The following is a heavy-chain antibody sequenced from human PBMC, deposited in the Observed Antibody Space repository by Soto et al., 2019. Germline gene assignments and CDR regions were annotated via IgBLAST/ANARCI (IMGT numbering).Heavy chain of an antibody. D-gene: IGHD2-2*01. Sequence: QVQLQQWGAGLLKPSETLSLTCAVYGGSFSGYYWSWIRQPPGKGLEWIGEINHSGSTNYNPSLKSRVTISVDTSKNQFSLKLSSVTAADTAVNYCASSVDIVVVPAAIRSMDVWGRGTTVTVSS. V-gene: IGHV4-34*01. CDR1: GGSFSGYY. CDR2: INHSGST. CDR3: ASSVDIVVVPAAIRSMDV. J-gene: IGHJ6*03.